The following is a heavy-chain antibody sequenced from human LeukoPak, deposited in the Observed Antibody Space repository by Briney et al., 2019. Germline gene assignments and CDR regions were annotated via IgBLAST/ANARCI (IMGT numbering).Heavy chain of an antibody. J-gene: IGHJ5*02. Sequence: GGSLRLSCSASGFTLSSNYMSWVRQPPGKGLEWVSIIYSGTNTYYADSVKGRFTISRDNSKNTLYLQMNSLRAEDTAVYYCARGGAGRYCSGSSCYSGFDPWGQGTLVTVSS. V-gene: IGHV3-53*01. CDR2: IYSGTNT. CDR1: GFTLSSNY. D-gene: IGHD2-15*01. CDR3: ARGGAGRYCSGSSCYSGFDP.